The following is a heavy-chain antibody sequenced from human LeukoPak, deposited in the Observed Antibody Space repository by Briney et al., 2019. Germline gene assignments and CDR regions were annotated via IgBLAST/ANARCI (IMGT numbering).Heavy chain of an antibody. CDR2: ISGNGDNT. CDR1: GFTFSTYA. V-gene: IGHV3-64*01. Sequence: GGSLRLSCAASGFTFSTYAMHWVRQTPGKGLEYVSSISGNGDNTYYANSVKGRFTISRDNSKNTVYLQMGSLGAEDTAVYYCAREWSVAGTYNWFDPWGQGTLVTVSS. D-gene: IGHD6-19*01. J-gene: IGHJ5*02. CDR3: AREWSVAGTYNWFDP.